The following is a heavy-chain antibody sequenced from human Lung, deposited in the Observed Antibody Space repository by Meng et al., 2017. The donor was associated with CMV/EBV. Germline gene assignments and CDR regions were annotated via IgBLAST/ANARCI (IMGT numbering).Heavy chain of an antibody. D-gene: IGHD1-14*01. Sequence: QIPLNAPGPPLVKSTHTLSLSCTFSGFSLSTSEVGVGWIRQPPGKALEWLAVIYWDDDKRYSPSLKSRLTITKDTSKNQVVLTLTNMDPVDTATYYCALFTGSWFDPWGQGTLVTVSS. CDR3: ALFTGSWFDP. J-gene: IGHJ5*02. V-gene: IGHV2-5*02. CDR1: GFSLSTSEVG. CDR2: IYWDDDK.